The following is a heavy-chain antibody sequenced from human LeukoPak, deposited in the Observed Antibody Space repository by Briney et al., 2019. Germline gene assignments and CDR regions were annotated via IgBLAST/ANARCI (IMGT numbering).Heavy chain of an antibody. J-gene: IGHJ5*02. CDR1: GESFSGYY. Sequence: SETLSLTCAVYGESFSGYYWTWIRQSPGKGLEWIGEINHSGSTNYNPSLKSRVTISVDTSKNQFSLKMRSVTAADTAVYYCARLRCDACYPNWFDPWGQGTLVTVSS. CDR2: INHSGST. V-gene: IGHV4-34*01. D-gene: IGHD2-2*01. CDR3: ARLRCDACYPNWFDP.